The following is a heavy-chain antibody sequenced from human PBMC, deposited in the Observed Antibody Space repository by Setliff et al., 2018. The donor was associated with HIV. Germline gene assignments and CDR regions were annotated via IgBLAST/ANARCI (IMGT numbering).Heavy chain of an antibody. V-gene: IGHV1-8*01. J-gene: IGHJ4*02. CDR1: GYTFTSSG. CDR3: ARSYDSSGYLRELNY. CDR2: MNPNSGNT. Sequence: ASVKVSCKASGYTFTSSGINWVRQATGQGLAWMGWMNPNSGNTGYAQKLQGRVTITSDESTSTAYMELSSLRSEDTAVDYCARSYDSSGYLRELNYWGQGTLVTVSS. D-gene: IGHD3-22*01.